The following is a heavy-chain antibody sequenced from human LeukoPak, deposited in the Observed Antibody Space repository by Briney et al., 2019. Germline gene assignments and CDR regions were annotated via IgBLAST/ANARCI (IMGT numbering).Heavy chain of an antibody. V-gene: IGHV4-34*01. D-gene: IGHD6-19*01. CDR2: INHSGST. CDR3: ARSVAGTIGY. CDR1: GGSFSGYY. J-gene: IGHJ4*02. Sequence: SETLSLTCAVYGGSFSGYYWSWIRQPPGKGLEWIGEINHSGSTNYNPSLKSRVTISVDTSKNQFSLKLSSVTAADTAVYYCARSVAGTIGYWGQGTLVTVFS.